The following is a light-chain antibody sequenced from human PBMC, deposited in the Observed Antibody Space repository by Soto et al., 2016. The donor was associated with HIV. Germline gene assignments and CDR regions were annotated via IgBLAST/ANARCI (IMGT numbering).Light chain of an antibody. CDR1: RLGDKY. V-gene: IGLV3-1*01. CDR3: QAWDNRPV. J-gene: IGLJ2*01. CDR2: QNK. Sequence: SYEVTQPPSVSVSPGQTATITCSGDRLGDKYNSWYQQRPGQSPVLVIYQNKKRPSGIPERFSGSNSDNTATLTISGTQAMDEADYYCQAWDNRPVFGGGTKLTV.